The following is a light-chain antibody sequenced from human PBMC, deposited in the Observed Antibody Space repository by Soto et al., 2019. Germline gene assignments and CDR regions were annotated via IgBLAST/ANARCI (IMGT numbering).Light chain of an antibody. CDR3: RQYGRSLGFA. V-gene: IGKV3-20*01. CDR2: GAS. CDR1: QSVSSSY. Sequence: LTQSPSTLPLTHGARAHLSCRAGQSVSSSYLAWYQQKPGQAPRLLIYGASTRAIGIPDRFSGSGSGTDFTLTISRLDPEDFAVYYCRQYGRSLGFAVGGGTKVDI. J-gene: IGKJ4*01.